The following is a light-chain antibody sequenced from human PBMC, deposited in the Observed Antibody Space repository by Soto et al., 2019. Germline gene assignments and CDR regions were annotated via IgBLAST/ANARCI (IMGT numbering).Light chain of an antibody. CDR3: SSYTTSSPYV. CDR1: SSDVGGYNY. J-gene: IGLJ1*01. V-gene: IGLV2-14*01. CDR2: AVS. Sequence: QSALTQPASVSGSPGQSITISCTGTSSDVGGYNYVSWYQQHPGKAPKLMIYAVSNRPSGVSNRFSGSKSGYTASLTISGLQAEDEADYYCSSYTTSSPYVFGTGTKGTVL.